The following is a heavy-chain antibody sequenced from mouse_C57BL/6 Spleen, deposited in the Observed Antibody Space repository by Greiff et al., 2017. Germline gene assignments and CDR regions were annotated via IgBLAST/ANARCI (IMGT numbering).Heavy chain of an antibody. CDR3: ARSNYYYGSSPYWYFDV. D-gene: IGHD1-1*01. V-gene: IGHV1-50*01. CDR1: GYTFTSYW. CDR2: IDPSDSYT. J-gene: IGHJ1*03. Sequence: QVQLQQPGAELVKPGASVKLSCKASGYTFTSYWMQWVKQRPGQGLEWIGEIDPSDSYTNYNQKFKGKATLTVATSSSTAYMQLSSLTSEDSAVYYCARSNYYYGSSPYWYFDVWGTGTTVTVSS.